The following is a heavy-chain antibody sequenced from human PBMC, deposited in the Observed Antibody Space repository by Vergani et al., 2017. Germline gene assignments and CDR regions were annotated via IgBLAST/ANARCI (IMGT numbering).Heavy chain of an antibody. CDR2: ISSSGSAI. J-gene: IGHJ5*02. CDR1: GFTFSDYY. CDR3: ARVSGKPAAICAGNWFDP. Sequence: QVQLVESGGGLVKPGGSLRLSCAASGFTFSDYYMSWIRQAPGKGLEWVSYISSSGSAIYYADSVKGRFTISRDNAKNSLYLQMNSLRAEDTAVYYCARVSGKPAAICAGNWFDPWGQGTLVTVSS. D-gene: IGHD2-2*01. V-gene: IGHV3-11*04.